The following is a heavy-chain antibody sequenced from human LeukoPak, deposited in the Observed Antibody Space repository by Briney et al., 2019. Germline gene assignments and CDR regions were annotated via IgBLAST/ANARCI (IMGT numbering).Heavy chain of an antibody. J-gene: IGHJ3*02. CDR3: ARDRSGYSSSWLFDAFDI. D-gene: IGHD6-13*01. Sequence: SETLSLTCAVYGGSFSGYYWSWIRQPPGKGLEWIGEINHSGSTNYNPSLKSRVTISVDTSKNQFSLKLSSVTAADTAVYYCARDRSGYSSSWLFDAFDIWGQGTMVTVSS. CDR1: GGSFSGYY. CDR2: INHSGST. V-gene: IGHV4-34*01.